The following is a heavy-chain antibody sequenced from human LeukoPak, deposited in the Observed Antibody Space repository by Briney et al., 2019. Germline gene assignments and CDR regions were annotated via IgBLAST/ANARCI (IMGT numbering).Heavy chain of an antibody. Sequence: SQTLSLTCAISGDTVSSNSATWNWIRQSPSRGLEWLGRTYYRSKWYKYYAVSVKGRITINPDTSKNQFSLQLNSVTPGDTAVYYCARGPSYFQHWGQGTLVTVSS. V-gene: IGHV6-1*01. CDR3: ARGPSYFQH. CDR1: GDTVSSNSAT. J-gene: IGHJ1*01. CDR2: TYYRSKWYK.